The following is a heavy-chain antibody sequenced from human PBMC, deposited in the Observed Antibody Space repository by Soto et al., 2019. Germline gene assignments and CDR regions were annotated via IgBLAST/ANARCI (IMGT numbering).Heavy chain of an antibody. CDR2: IWYDGSNK. CDR3: ARVGEVRGDSGSYH. D-gene: IGHD1-26*01. J-gene: IGHJ5*02. CDR1: GFTFSSYG. Sequence: QVQLVESGGGVVQPGRSLRLSCAASGFTFSSYGMHWVRQAPGKGLEWVAVIWYDGSNKYYADSVKGRFTISRDNSKNPLYLEMNSLRAEDTAVYYCARVGEVRGDSGSYHWGQGTLVTVSS. V-gene: IGHV3-33*01.